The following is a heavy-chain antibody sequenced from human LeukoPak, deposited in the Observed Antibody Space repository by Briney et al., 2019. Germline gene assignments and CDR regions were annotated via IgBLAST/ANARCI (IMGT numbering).Heavy chain of an antibody. D-gene: IGHD5/OR15-5a*01. CDR1: GFTFDDYA. J-gene: IGHJ4*02. CDR2: ISGNGAGT. Sequence: GGSLRLSCAASGFTFDDYAMHWVRQAPGKGLEWVSGISGNGAGTYYRDSVKGRFTISRDNSKNTLYLQMDSLRAEDTAVYYCAKVSWESTSQDFDCWGQGTLVTVSS. V-gene: IGHV3-23*01. CDR3: AKVSWESTSQDFDC.